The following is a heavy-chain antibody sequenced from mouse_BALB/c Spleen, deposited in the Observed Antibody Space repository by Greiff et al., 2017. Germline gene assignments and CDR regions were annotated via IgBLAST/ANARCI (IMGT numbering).Heavy chain of an antibody. CDR3: ARQGGTATGAY. CDR2: ISSGGSYT. J-gene: IGHJ3*01. V-gene: IGHV5-6-4*01. Sequence: VKLQESGGGLVKPGGSLKLSCAASGFTFSSYTMSWVRQTPEKRLEWVATISSGGSYTYYPDSVKGRFTISRDNAKNTLYLQMSSLKSEDTAMYYCARQGGTATGAYWGQGTLVTVSA. CDR1: GFTFSSYT. D-gene: IGHD1-2*01.